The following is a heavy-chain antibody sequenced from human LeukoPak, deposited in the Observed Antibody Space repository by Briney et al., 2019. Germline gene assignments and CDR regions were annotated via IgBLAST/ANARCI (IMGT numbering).Heavy chain of an antibody. CDR3: AATIVVAGMSFPYFDY. CDR1: GGSISSSSYY. J-gene: IGHJ4*02. D-gene: IGHD2-15*01. V-gene: IGHV4-39*01. Sequence: PSETLSLTCTVSGGSISSSSYYWGWIRQAPGKGLEWIGSIYYNGNTYYIPSPSLKRRVTISADKSKNQFSLKLSSVTAADAAVYYCAATIVVAGMSFPYFDYWGQGTLVTVPS. CDR2: IYYNGNT.